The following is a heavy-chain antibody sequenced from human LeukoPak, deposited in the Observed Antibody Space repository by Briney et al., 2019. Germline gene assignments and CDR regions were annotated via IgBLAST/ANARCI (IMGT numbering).Heavy chain of an antibody. J-gene: IGHJ4*02. V-gene: IGHV3-23*01. Sequence: DSVKGRFTVSRDNSKNTLYLQMNSLRAEDTAVYYCAKEFGGSFDYWGQGTLVTVSS. D-gene: IGHD3-16*01. CDR3: AKEFGGSFDY.